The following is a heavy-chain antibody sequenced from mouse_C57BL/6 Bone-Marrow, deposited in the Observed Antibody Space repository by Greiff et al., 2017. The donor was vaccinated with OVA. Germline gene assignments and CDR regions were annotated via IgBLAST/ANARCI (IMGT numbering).Heavy chain of an antibody. V-gene: IGHV5-12*01. CDR1: GFTFSDYY. CDR3: ARSPYDYAMDY. J-gene: IGHJ4*01. D-gene: IGHD6-5*01. Sequence: EVKLVESGGGLVQPGGSLKLSCAASGFTFSDYYMYWVRQTPEKRLEWVAYISNGGGSTYYPDTVKGRFIISRDNAKNTLYLQMSRLKSEDTAMYYCARSPYDYAMDYWGQGTSVTVSS. CDR2: ISNGGGST.